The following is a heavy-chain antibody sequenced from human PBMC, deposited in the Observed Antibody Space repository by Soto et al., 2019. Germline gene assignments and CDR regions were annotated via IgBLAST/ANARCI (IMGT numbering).Heavy chain of an antibody. CDR2: ISSDGKNT. Sequence: QVQLVESGGGVDQPRRSLRLSCAASGFSFNDYPLCWVRQAPGKGLEWLAFISSDGKNTFHADSVKGRFTISRDNSRNALYLQMNSLKIEDTALYFCARAGLLRGFVITGLDWWGQGTLVTVSS. V-gene: IGHV3-30*04. CDR1: GFSFNDYP. D-gene: IGHD3-10*01. CDR3: ARAGLLRGFVITGLDW. J-gene: IGHJ4*02.